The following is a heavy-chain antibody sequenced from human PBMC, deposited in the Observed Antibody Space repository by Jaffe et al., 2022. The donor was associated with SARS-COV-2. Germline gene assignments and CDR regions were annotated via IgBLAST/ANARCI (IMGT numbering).Heavy chain of an antibody. CDR2: IDWDDDK. Sequence: QVTLRESGPALVKPTQTLTLTCTFSGFSLSTSGMCVSWIRQPPGKALEWLALIDWDDDKYYSTSLKTRLTISKDTSKNQVVLTMTNMDPVDTATYYCARSAYYGGNSYRRAFDIWGQGTMVTVSS. D-gene: IGHD2-21*02. V-gene: IGHV2-70*01. CDR3: ARSAYYGGNSYRRAFDI. CDR1: GFSLSTSGMC. J-gene: IGHJ3*02.